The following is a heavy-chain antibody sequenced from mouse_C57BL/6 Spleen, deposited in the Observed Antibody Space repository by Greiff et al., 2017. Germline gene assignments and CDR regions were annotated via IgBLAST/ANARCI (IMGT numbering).Heavy chain of an antibody. CDR3: ASSYGGYAMDY. V-gene: IGHV2-6*01. CDR1: GFSLTSYG. CDR2: IWGVGST. Sequence: VKLVESGPGLVAPSQSLSITCPVSGFSLTSYGVDWVRQSPGKGLEWLGVIWGVGSTNYNSALKSRLSLSKDNSKSQVFLKMNSLQTDDTAMYYCASSYGGYAMDYWGQGTPVTVSS. J-gene: IGHJ4*01. D-gene: IGHD1-1*02.